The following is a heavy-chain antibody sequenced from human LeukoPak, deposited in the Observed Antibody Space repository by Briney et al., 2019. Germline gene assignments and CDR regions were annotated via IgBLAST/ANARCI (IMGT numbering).Heavy chain of an antibody. CDR3: ARGPSSADSSGHMSYNWFDP. CDR2: IYYSGST. Sequence: PSQTLSLTCTVSGGSISSGDYYWSWIRQPPGKGLEWIGYIYYSGSTYYNPSLKSRVTISVDTSKNQFSLKLSSVTAADTAVYYCARGPSSADSSGHMSYNWFDPWGQGTLVTVSS. CDR1: GGSISSGDYY. D-gene: IGHD6-19*01. J-gene: IGHJ5*02. V-gene: IGHV4-30-4*01.